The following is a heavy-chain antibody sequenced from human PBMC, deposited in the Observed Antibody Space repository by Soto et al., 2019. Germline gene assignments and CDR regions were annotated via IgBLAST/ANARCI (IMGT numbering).Heavy chain of an antibody. CDR1: GFTFSRYE. V-gene: IGHV3-48*03. Sequence: VQLVESGGGLGQPGGSLRLSCAASGFTFSRYEMNWVRQAPGKGLEWVSYISSSANVIYYADSVKGRFTISRDNANNSLHLQMNSLRGEDTAVYFCVRDCGNYYDNSGADAFEIWGQGTKVIVTP. D-gene: IGHD3-22*01. J-gene: IGHJ3*02. CDR2: ISSSANVI. CDR3: VRDCGNYYDNSGADAFEI.